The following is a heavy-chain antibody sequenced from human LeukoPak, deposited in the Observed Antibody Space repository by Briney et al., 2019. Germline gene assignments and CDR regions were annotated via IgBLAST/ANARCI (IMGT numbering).Heavy chain of an antibody. D-gene: IGHD3-9*01. Sequence: SETLSLTCTVSGGSISSYYWSWIRQPSGKGLEWIGYIYYSGSTNYNPSLKSRVTISVDTSKNQFSLKLSSVTAADTAVYYCASAYYDILTGYYPYYYWGQGTLVTVSS. J-gene: IGHJ4*02. CDR1: GGSISSYY. CDR3: ASAYYDILTGYYPYYY. CDR2: IYYSGST. V-gene: IGHV4-59*08.